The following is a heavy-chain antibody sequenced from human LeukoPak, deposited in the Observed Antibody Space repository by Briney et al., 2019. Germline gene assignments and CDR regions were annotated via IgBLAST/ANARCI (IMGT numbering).Heavy chain of an antibody. CDR2: INPNSGGT. V-gene: IGHV1-2*06. J-gene: IGHJ4*02. CDR3: ASYGYSYGYGAANDY. Sequence: ASVKVSCKASGYTFTSNYMHWVRQAPGQGLEWMGRINPNSGGTNYAQKFQGRVTMTRDTSISTAYMELSRLRSDDTAVYYCASYGYSYGYGAANDYWGQGTLVTVSS. D-gene: IGHD5-18*01. CDR1: GYTFTSNY.